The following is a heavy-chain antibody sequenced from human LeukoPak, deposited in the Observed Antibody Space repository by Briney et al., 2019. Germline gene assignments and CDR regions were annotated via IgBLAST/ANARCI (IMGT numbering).Heavy chain of an antibody. CDR1: GGSISSGGYA. V-gene: IGHV4-30-2*01. Sequence: PSQTLSLTCAVSGGSISSGGYAWSWIRQPPGKGLEWIGYIYHSGSIYYNPSLKSRVTISVDRSKNQFSLKLSSVTAADTAVYYCARAPGLYYYYGMDVWGQGTTVTVSS. CDR3: ARAPGLYYYYGMDV. CDR2: IYHSGSI. J-gene: IGHJ6*02.